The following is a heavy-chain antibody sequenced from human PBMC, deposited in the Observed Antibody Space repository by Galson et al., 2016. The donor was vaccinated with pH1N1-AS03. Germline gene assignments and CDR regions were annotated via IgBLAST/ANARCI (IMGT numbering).Heavy chain of an antibody. CDR1: GASINSNTNY. D-gene: IGHD3-10*01. Sequence: LSLTCTVSGASINSNTNYWSWVRQFPGKGLEWIGYIFYTGTTYYSSSLTGRVTISVDTSKAQFSLELKSVTAADSAVYFCAREGVAGTFDFWGQGILVTVSS. CDR3: AREGVAGTFDF. CDR2: IFYTGTT. V-gene: IGHV4-31*03. J-gene: IGHJ4*02.